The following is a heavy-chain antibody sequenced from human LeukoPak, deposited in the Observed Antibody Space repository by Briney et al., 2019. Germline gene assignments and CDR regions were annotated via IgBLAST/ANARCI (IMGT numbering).Heavy chain of an antibody. Sequence: GGSLRLSCAASGFTVSSNYMSWVRQAPGKGLEWISVIYSGGSTYYADSVKGRFTISRDNSKNTLYLQMNSLRAEDTAVYYCARQESYGSGSYWPDSSVYYYCGMDVWGQGTTVTVSS. D-gene: IGHD3-10*01. CDR2: IYSGGST. CDR3: ARQESYGSGSYWPDSSVYYYCGMDV. J-gene: IGHJ6*02. CDR1: GFTVSSNY. V-gene: IGHV3-53*01.